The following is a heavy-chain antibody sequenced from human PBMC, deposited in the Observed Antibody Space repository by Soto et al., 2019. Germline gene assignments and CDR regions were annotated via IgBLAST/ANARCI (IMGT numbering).Heavy chain of an antibody. CDR1: GFTFSNYW. CDR2: LNTDGTTT. V-gene: IGHV3-74*01. J-gene: IGHJ4*02. CDR3: VRDLSGPLDY. Sequence: GSLRLSCAASGFTFSNYWMHWVRQAPGKGLVWVSRLNTDGTTTFYADSVKGRFTISRDNAKNTLNLQISSLGAEDTAVYYCVRDLSGPLDYWGLGTLVTVSS.